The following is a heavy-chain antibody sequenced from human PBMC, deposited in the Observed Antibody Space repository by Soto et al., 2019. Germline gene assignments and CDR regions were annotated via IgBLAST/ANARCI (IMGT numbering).Heavy chain of an antibody. CDR1: VGSRSSYY. D-gene: IGHD1-1*01. Sequence: ATLPNPDPNCVGSRSSYYWSWVRQLKRKGLEWIGYIYYSGSTNYNPSLRSRVTISVDTSKNQFSLKLSSVTAADTAVYYCARVGTRDNFYSYGMDVWGQGTTVTVSS. CDR2: IYYSGST. J-gene: IGHJ6*02. V-gene: IGHV4-59*01. CDR3: ARVGTRDNFYSYGMDV.